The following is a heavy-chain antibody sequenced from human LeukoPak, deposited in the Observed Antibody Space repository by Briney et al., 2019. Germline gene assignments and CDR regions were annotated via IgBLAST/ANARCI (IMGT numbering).Heavy chain of an antibody. CDR1: GGSFSGYY. V-gene: IGHV4-34*01. Sequence: SETLSLTCAVYGGSFSGYYWSWIRQPPGKGLEWIGEINHSGSTNYNPSLKSRVTISVDTSKNQFSLKLSSVTAADTAVYYCARVYYDFWSGYYPLYYYYYYMDVWGKGTTDTVSS. CDR2: INHSGST. CDR3: ARVYYDFWSGYYPLYYYYYYMDV. J-gene: IGHJ6*03. D-gene: IGHD3-3*01.